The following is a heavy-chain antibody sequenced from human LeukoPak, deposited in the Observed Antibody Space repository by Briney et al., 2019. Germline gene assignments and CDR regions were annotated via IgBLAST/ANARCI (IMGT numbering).Heavy chain of an antibody. J-gene: IGHJ4*02. CDR1: GFTFSSYE. CDR2: ISSSGSTI. D-gene: IGHD5-18*01. V-gene: IGHV3-48*03. Sequence: PGGSLRLSCAASGFTFSSYEMNWVRQAPGKGLEWVSYISSSGSTIYYADSVKGRFTISRDNSKNTLYLQMNSLRAEDTAVYYCAKDAGYSYGFDYWGQGTLVTVSS. CDR3: AKDAGYSYGFDY.